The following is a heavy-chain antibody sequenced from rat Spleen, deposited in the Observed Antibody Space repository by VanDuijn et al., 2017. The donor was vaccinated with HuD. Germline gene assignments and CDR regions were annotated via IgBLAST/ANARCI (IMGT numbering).Heavy chain of an antibody. J-gene: IGHJ1*01. Sequence: EVQLVESGGGLVRPGGSLKLSCSVSGFTFSNFDMAWVRQAPKKGLEWVASISYEGSSAYYGDAVKGRLTISRDNAKSTLYLQMNRMRSEDTATYYGARRGYNNYWYFDFWGPGTMVTVSS. V-gene: IGHV5-22*01. CDR3: ARRGYNNYWYFDF. D-gene: IGHD1-10*01. CDR2: ISYEGSSA. CDR1: GFTFSNFD.